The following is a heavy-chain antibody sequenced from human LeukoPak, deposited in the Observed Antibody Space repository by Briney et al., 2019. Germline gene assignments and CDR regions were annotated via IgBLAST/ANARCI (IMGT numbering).Heavy chain of an antibody. D-gene: IGHD3-22*01. Sequence: PGGSLRLSCAASGFTVSSNYMSWVRQAPGKGLEWVSVIYSGGSTYYADSVKGRFTISRDNSKNTLYLQMNSLRAEDTAVYYCAKSVNTMIVVVITPTYYFDYWGQGTLVTVSS. J-gene: IGHJ4*02. CDR2: IYSGGST. CDR1: GFTVSSNY. V-gene: IGHV3-66*01. CDR3: AKSVNTMIVVVITPTYYFDY.